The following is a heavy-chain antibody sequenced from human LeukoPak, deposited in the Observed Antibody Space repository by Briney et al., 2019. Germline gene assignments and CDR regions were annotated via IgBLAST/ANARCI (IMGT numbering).Heavy chain of an antibody. V-gene: IGHV3-66*01. J-gene: IGHJ4*02. CDR2: IYSGGST. Sequence: GGSLRLSCAASGFTFSSYAMHWVRQAPGKGLEWVSVIYSGGSTYYADSVKGRFTISRDNSKNTLYLQMNSLRAEDTAVYYCARGGSGNWNAPFDYWGQGTLVTVSS. D-gene: IGHD1-1*01. CDR1: GFTFSSYA. CDR3: ARGGSGNWNAPFDY.